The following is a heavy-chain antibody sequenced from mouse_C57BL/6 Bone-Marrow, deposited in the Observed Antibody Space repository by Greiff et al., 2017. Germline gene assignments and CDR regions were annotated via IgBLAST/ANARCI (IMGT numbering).Heavy chain of an antibody. CDR3: ARSGGYYGG. D-gene: IGHD2-3*01. J-gene: IGHJ2*01. CDR2: IHPNSGST. CDR1: GYTFTSYW. Sequence: QVQLQQPGAELVKPGASVKLSCKASGYTFTSYWMHWVKQRPGQGLEWIGMIHPNSGSTNYNEKFKGKATLTVDKSSSTAYMQLSSLTSEDSEGYYCARSGGYYGGWGQGTTLTVSS. V-gene: IGHV1-64*01.